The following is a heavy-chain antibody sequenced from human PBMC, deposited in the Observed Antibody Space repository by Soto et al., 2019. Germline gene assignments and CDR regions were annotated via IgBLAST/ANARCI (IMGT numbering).Heavy chain of an antibody. V-gene: IGHV3-21*06. Sequence: GGSLRLSCAASGFTFTRYSMNWVRQAPGKGLEWVSSISSTTTYIYYGDSMKGRFTISRDNAKNSLYLEMNSLRAEDTAVYYCARESEDLTSNFDYWGQGTLVTVSS. CDR1: GFTFTRYS. CDR2: ISSTTTYI. CDR3: ARESEDLTSNFDY. J-gene: IGHJ4*02.